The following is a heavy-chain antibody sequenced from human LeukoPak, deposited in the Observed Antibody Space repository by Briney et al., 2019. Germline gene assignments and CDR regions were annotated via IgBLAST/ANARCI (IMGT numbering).Heavy chain of an antibody. CDR3: AKGLYSSSWNYYYYGMDV. J-gene: IGHJ6*02. CDR1: GFTFSRHA. Sequence: GGSLRLSCAASGFTFSRHAMSWVRQAPGKGLEWDSAISGSVGSTYYADSVKGRFTISRDNSKNPLYLQMNSLRAEDTAVYDCAKGLYSSSWNYYYYGMDVWGQGTTVTVSS. CDR2: ISGSVGST. V-gene: IGHV3-23*01. D-gene: IGHD6-13*01.